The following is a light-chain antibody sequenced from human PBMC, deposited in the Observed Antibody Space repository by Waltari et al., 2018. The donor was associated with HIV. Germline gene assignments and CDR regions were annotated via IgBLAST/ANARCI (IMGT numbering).Light chain of an antibody. CDR2: DVS. J-gene: IGLJ2*01. CDR1: RSDVGGYNY. CDR3: SSYTSSSTLGV. Sequence: GQSITISCTGTRSDVGGYNYVSWYQQHPGKAPKLMIYDVSKRPSGVSNRFSGSKSGNTASLTISGLQAEDEADYSCSSYTSSSTLGVFGGGTKLTVL. V-gene: IGLV2-14*04.